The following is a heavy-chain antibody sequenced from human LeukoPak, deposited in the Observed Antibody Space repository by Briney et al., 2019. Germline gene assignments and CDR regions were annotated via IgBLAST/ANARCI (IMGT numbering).Heavy chain of an antibody. J-gene: IGHJ5*02. CDR3: AREWEDIVVVVAATGWFDP. D-gene: IGHD2-15*01. V-gene: IGHV1-3*01. CDR1: GYTFTSYA. Sequence: ASVKVSCKASGYTFTSYAMHWVRQAPGQRLERMGWINAGNGNTKYSQKFQGRVTITRDTSASPAYMELSSLRSEDTAVYYCAREWEDIVVVVAATGWFDPWGQGTLVTVSS. CDR2: INAGNGNT.